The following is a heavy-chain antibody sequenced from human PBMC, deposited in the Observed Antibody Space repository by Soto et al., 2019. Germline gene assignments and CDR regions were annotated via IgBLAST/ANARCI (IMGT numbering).Heavy chain of an antibody. D-gene: IGHD6-19*01. V-gene: IGHV4-59*08. Sequence: QVQLQESGPGLVRPSETLSLTCTVSSDSISSYYWIWIRQSPGKGLERIGYTDYSGNTNYNPSLKSRVTISGDTSKNQFSLRLSSVTASDTAVYYCARAVGDPLYYLDYGGQGTLVTVSS. CDR2: TDYSGNT. J-gene: IGHJ4*02. CDR3: ARAVGDPLYYLDY. CDR1: SDSISSYY.